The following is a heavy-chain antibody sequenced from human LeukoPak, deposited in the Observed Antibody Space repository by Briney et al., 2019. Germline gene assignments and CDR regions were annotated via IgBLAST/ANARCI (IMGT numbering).Heavy chain of an antibody. CDR3: ARVVGATPVGAFDI. CDR1: GGSISSGSYY. J-gene: IGHJ3*02. CDR2: IFYSGTT. D-gene: IGHD1-26*01. V-gene: IGHV4-39*07. Sequence: PSQTLSLTCTVSGGSISSGSYYWSWIRQPPGKALEWIGNIFYSGTTYYNPSLQSRITMSVDTSNHQFSLKLSSVTAADTAVYYCARVVGATPVGAFDIWGQGTMVTVSS.